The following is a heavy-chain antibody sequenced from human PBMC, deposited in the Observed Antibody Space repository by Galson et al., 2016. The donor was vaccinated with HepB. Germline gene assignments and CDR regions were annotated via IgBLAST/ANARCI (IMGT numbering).Heavy chain of an antibody. CDR3: AREGNVGQSFDS. CDR2: ISSSGGTI. Sequence: SLRLSCAASKFTFSDYYMTWIRQAPGKGLEWVSYISSSGGTIYYADSAKGRFTISRDNAKNSLYLQMNSLRAEDTASYYCAREGNVGQSFDSWGQGILVTVSS. D-gene: IGHD3-16*01. CDR1: KFTFSDYY. V-gene: IGHV3-11*01. J-gene: IGHJ4*02.